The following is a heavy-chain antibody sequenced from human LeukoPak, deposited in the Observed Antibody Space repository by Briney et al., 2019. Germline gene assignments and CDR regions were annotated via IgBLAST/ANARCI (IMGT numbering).Heavy chain of an antibody. CDR1: GFTFSSYG. CDR2: ISYDGSNK. J-gene: IGHJ4*02. D-gene: IGHD4-23*01. Sequence: GGSLRLSCAASGFTFSSYGMHWVRQAPGKGLEWVAVISYDGSNKYYADSVKGRFTISRDNSKNTLYLQMNSLRAEDTAVYYCARPLGTTVVTPDYWGQGTLVTVSS. V-gene: IGHV3-30*03. CDR3: ARPLGTTVVTPDY.